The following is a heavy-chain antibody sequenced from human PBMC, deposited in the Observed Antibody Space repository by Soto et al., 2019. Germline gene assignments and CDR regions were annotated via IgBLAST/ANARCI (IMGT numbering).Heavy chain of an antibody. CDR3: ATSLLHCSGGSCYSGWFDP. Sequence: ASVKVSCKVSGYTLTELSMHWVRQAPGKGREWMGGFDPEDGETIYAQKFQGRVTMTEDTSTDTAYMELSSLRSEDTAVYYCATSLLHCSGGSCYSGWFDPWGQGTLVTVSS. V-gene: IGHV1-24*01. J-gene: IGHJ5*02. CDR2: FDPEDGET. D-gene: IGHD2-15*01. CDR1: GYTLTELS.